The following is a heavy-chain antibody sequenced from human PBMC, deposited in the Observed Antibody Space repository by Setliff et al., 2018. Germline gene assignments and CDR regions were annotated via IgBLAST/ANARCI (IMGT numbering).Heavy chain of an antibody. CDR1: GFTFDDYV. J-gene: IGHJ3*02. CDR3: ARGLTVFGVVFPDAFDI. Sequence: GGSLRLSCAASGFTFDDYVFSWVRQAPGKGLEWVSGISWNGASTGYTDSVKGRFTVSRDNAQNSLYLEMKSLRTEDTALYYCARGLTVFGVVFPDAFDIWGQGTEVTVSS. V-gene: IGHV3-20*04. CDR2: ISWNGAST. D-gene: IGHD3-3*01.